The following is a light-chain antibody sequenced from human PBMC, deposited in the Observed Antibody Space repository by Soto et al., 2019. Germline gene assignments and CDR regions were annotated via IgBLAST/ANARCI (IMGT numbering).Light chain of an antibody. CDR2: GAS. CDR3: QQYGSSPWT. CDR1: QSVSSSY. Sequence: EIVLTQSPGTLSLSPGERATLSCRASQSVSSSYLAWYQQKPGQAPRPLIYGASSRAIGIPDRFSGSGSETDFTLTISRLEPEDFAVYYCQQYGSSPWTFGQGTKVEI. V-gene: IGKV3-20*01. J-gene: IGKJ1*01.